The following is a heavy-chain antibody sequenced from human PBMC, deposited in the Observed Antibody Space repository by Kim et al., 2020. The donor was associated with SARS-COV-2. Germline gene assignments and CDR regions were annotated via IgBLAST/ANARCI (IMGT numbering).Heavy chain of an antibody. J-gene: IGHJ4*02. D-gene: IGHD6-6*01. CDR3: ARGRIIAAQNWDY. CDR2: IYFSGST. V-gene: IGHV4-59*01. CDR1: GGSISSYY. Sequence: SETLSLTCTVSGGSISSYYWNWIRQPPGKGLEWIGYIYFSGSTNYNPSLKSRVTISVDTSKNQFSLKLTSVTAADTALYYCARGRIIAAQNWDYWGQGTLVTVSS.